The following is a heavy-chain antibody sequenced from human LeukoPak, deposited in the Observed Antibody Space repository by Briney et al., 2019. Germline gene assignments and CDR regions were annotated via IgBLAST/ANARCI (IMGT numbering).Heavy chain of an antibody. D-gene: IGHD6-6*01. CDR1: GFTFSSYG. CDR3: AKDLTSSSPQ. Sequence: PGGSLRLSCAASGFTFSSYGMHWVRQAPGKGLEWVAVISYDGSNKYYADPVKGRFTISRDNSKNTPYLQMNSLRAEDTAVYYCAKDLTSSSPQWGQGTLVTVSS. V-gene: IGHV3-30*18. CDR2: ISYDGSNK. J-gene: IGHJ4*02.